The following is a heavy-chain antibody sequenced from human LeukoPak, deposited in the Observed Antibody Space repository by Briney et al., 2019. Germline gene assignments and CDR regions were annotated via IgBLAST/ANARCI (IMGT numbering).Heavy chain of an antibody. D-gene: IGHD5-18*01. V-gene: IGHV3-30-3*01. Sequence: SGGSLRLSCAASGFTFSSYAMHWVRQAPGKGLEWVAVISYDGSNKYYADSVKGRFTISRDNSKNTLYLQMNSLRAEDTAVYYCARGPVGYSYGYYFDYWGQGTLVTVSS. CDR3: ARGPVGYSYGYYFDY. CDR1: GFTFSSYA. CDR2: ISYDGSNK. J-gene: IGHJ4*02.